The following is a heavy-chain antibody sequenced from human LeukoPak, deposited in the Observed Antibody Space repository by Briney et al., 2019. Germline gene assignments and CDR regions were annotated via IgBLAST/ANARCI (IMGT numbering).Heavy chain of an antibody. CDR3: AREGIAAAGASPYYYYYMDV. J-gene: IGHJ6*03. V-gene: IGHV4-34*01. CDR1: GGSFSGYY. CDR2: INHSGST. Sequence: SETLSLTCAVYGGSFSGYYWSWIRQPPGKGLEWIGEINHSGSTNYNPSLKSRVTISVDTSKNQFSLKLSSVTAADTAVYYCAREGIAAAGASPYYYYYMDVWGKGTTVTVSS. D-gene: IGHD6-13*01.